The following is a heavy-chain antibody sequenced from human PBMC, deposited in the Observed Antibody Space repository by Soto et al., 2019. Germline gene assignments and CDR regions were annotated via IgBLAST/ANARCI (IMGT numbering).Heavy chain of an antibody. CDR3: ARPHHGYYYYYGMDV. V-gene: IGHV3-11*01. Sequence: QVQLVQSGAEVKKPGSSVKVSCKASGGTFSSYAISWVRQAPGKGLEWVSYISSSGSTIYYADSVKGRFTISRDNAKNSLYLQMNSLRADDTAVYYCARPHHGYYYYYGMDVWGQGTTVTASS. J-gene: IGHJ6*02. CDR2: ISSSGSTI. CDR1: GGTFSSYA.